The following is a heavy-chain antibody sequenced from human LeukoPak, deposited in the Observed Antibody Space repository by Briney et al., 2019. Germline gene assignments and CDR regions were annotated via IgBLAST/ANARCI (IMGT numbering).Heavy chain of an antibody. CDR2: IRSQAYSGTT. CDR3: TRDIVSISQPYYFDY. J-gene: IGHJ4*02. D-gene: IGHD2-2*01. Sequence: GGSLRLSCTASGFTFGYHAINWVRQAPGRGLEWVGSIRSQAYSGTTEYATSVKDRFTISRDDSKSIAYLQMNSLKTEDTAVYYCTRDIVSISQPYYFDYWGQGTLVTVSS. V-gene: IGHV3-49*04. CDR1: GFTFGYHA.